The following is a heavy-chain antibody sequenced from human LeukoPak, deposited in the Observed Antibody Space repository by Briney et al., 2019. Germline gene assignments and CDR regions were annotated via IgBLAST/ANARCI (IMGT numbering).Heavy chain of an antibody. Sequence: ASVKVSCKASGGTFSSYAISWVRQATGQGLEWMGWMNPNSGNTGYAQKFQGRVTITRNTSISTAYMELSSLRSEDTAVYYCARGSFGYSSSSRNDYWGQGTLVTVSS. D-gene: IGHD6-13*01. CDR1: GGTFSSYA. CDR3: ARGSFGYSSSSRNDY. V-gene: IGHV1-8*03. CDR2: MNPNSGNT. J-gene: IGHJ4*02.